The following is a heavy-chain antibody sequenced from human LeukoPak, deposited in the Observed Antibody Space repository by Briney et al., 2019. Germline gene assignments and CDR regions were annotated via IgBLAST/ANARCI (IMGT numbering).Heavy chain of an antibody. CDR1: GFTFSNAW. CDR2: IRGKTDGGTT. D-gene: IGHD4-17*01. J-gene: IGHJ4*02. V-gene: IGHV3-15*01. CDR3: TTGYTVTAFGY. Sequence: PGGALRLSCAASGFTFSNAWMTWVRQAPGKGLEWVGRIRGKTDGGTTDYAAPVKGRFTISRDDSKNTLYLQMNSLKTEDTAVYYCTTGYTVTAFGYWGQGTLVTVSS.